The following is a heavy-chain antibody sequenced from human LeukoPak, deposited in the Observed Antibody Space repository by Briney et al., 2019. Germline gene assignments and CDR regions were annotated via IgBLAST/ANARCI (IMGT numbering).Heavy chain of an antibody. J-gene: IGHJ4*02. D-gene: IGHD3-22*01. CDR3: ASGTYYYDSSGYLDY. CDR1: GYTFTKYG. CDR2: IWYDGSNK. V-gene: IGHV3-33*07. Sequence: SCKASGYTFTKYGITWSRQPPAKGLEGLAVIWYDGSNKYYADSVKGRFTISRDNSKNTLYLQMNSLRAEDTAVYYCASGTYYYDSSGYLDYWGQGTLVTVPS.